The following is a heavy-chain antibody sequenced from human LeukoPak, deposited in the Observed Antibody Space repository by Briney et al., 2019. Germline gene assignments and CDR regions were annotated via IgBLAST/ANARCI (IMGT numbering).Heavy chain of an antibody. CDR2: ISGSGGST. D-gene: IGHD2-15*01. J-gene: IGHJ4*02. CDR1: GFTFSSYA. CDR3: AKAKYCSGGSCYHRWHFDY. V-gene: IGHV3-23*01. Sequence: PGGSLRLSCAASGFTFSSYAMSWVRQAPGKGLEWVSAISGSGGSTYYADSVKGRFTISRDNSKNTLYLQMNSLRAEDTAVYYCAKAKYCSGGSCYHRWHFDYWGQGTLVTVFS.